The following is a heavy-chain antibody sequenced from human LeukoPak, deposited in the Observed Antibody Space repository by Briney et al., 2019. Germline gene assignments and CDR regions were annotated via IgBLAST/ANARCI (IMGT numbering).Heavy chain of an antibody. V-gene: IGHV4-34*01. CDR2: INHSGST. D-gene: IGHD2-2*01. Sequence: SSETLSLTCAVYGGSFSGYYWSWIRQPPGKGLEWIGEINHSGSTNYNPSLKSRVTISVDTSKNQFSLKLSSVTAADTAVYYCARHKGTYIVVVPAAWGFDYWGQGTLVTVSS. CDR3: ARHKGTYIVVVPAAWGFDY. CDR1: GGSFSGYY. J-gene: IGHJ4*02.